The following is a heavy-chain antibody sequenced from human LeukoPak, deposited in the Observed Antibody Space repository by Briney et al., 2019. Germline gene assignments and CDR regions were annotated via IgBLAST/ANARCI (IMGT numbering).Heavy chain of an antibody. Sequence: SETLSLTCAVYGGSFSGYYWGWIRQPPGKGLEWIGSMFHSGSTYYHPSLRSRVTISIDTSKNQFSLRLSSVTAADTAVYYCARAVAGKPYFFDYWGQGTLVTVSS. CDR1: GGSFSGYY. V-gene: IGHV4-38-2*01. J-gene: IGHJ4*02. D-gene: IGHD2/OR15-2a*01. CDR2: MFHSGST. CDR3: ARAVAGKPYFFDY.